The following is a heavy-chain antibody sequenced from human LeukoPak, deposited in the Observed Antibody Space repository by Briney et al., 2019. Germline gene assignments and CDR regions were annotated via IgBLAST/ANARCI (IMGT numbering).Heavy chain of an antibody. D-gene: IGHD3-3*01. CDR3: AKRSGGPSPFDY. Sequence: GGSLRLSCAASGFTFSSYGMTRVRQAPGKGLEWVSVISGAGRSIYYADSVKGRFTISRDNSKNTLYLQMNSLRADDTAVYYCAKRSGGPSPFDYWGQGALVTVSS. CDR1: GFTFSSYG. V-gene: IGHV3-23*01. CDR2: ISGAGRSI. J-gene: IGHJ4*02.